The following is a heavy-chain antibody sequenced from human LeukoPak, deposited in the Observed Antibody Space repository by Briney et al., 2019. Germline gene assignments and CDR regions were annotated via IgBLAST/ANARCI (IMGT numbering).Heavy chain of an antibody. V-gene: IGHV3-21*01. CDR2: ISSSASYI. CDR3: ARDDGYYYYMDV. Sequence: GGSLRLSCAASGFTVSSDYMSWVRQAPGKGLEWVSSISSSASYIYYTDSVKGRFTISRDNAKNSLYLQMNSLRAEDTAVYYCARDDGYYYYMDVWGKGTTVTVSS. CDR1: GFTVSSDY. J-gene: IGHJ6*03. D-gene: IGHD5-24*01.